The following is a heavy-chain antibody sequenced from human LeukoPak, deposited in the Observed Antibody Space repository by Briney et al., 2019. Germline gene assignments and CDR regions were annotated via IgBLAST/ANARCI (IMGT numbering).Heavy chain of an antibody. CDR1: GGSFSGYY. CDR3: ARGRYGGYGMDV. CDR2: INHSGST. V-gene: IGHV4-34*01. J-gene: IGHJ6*02. D-gene: IGHD4-23*01. Sequence: SETLSLTCAVYGGSFSGYYWSWIRQPPGKGLEWIGEINHSGSTNYNPSLKSRVTISVDTSKNQFSLKLSSVTAADTAVYYCARGRYGGYGMDVWGQGTTVTVSS.